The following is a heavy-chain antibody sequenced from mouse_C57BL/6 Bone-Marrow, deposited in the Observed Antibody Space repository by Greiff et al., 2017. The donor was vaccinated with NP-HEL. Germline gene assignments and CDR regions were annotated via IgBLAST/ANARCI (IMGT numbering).Heavy chain of an antibody. D-gene: IGHD1-1*01. J-gene: IGHJ2*01. CDR3: TRDYGSSSYD. V-gene: IGHV1-15*01. CDR1: GYTFTDYE. CDR2: IDPETGGT. Sequence: QVQLQQSGAELVRPGASVTLSCKASGYTFTDYEMHWVKQTPVHGLEWIGAIDPETGGTAYNQKFKGKAILTADKSSRTAYMERRSLTSEDSAVYYCTRDYGSSSYDWGQGTTLTASS.